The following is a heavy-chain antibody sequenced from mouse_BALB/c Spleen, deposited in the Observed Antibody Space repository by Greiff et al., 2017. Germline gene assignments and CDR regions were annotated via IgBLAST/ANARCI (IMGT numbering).Heavy chain of an antibody. CDR3: ARSAITTVVAEDFDV. J-gene: IGHJ1*01. D-gene: IGHD1-1*01. V-gene: IGHV14-3*02. CDR1: GFNIKDTY. Sequence: EVKVEESGAELVKPGASVKLSCTASGFNIKDTYMHWVKQRPEQGLEWIGRIDPANGNTKYDPKFQGKATITADTSSNTAYLQLSSLTSEDTAVYYCARSAITTVVAEDFDVWGAGTTVTVSS. CDR2: IDPANGNT.